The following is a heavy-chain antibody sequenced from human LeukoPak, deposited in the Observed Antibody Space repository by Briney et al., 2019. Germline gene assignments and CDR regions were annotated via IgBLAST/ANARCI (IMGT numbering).Heavy chain of an antibody. CDR1: GGSISSYY. CDR3: ARGGRGSGDYYYYYGMDV. CDR2: IYYSGST. Sequence: SETLSLTCTVSGGSISSYYWSWIRQPPGKGLEWIGYIYYSGSTNYHPSLKSRVTISVDTSKNQFSLKLTSVTAADTAVYYCARGGRGSGDYYYYYGMDVWGQGTTVTVS. J-gene: IGHJ6*02. V-gene: IGHV4-59*01. D-gene: IGHD2-15*01.